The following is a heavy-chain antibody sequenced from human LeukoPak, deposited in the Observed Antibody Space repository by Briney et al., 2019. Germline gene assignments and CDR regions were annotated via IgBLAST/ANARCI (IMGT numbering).Heavy chain of an antibody. Sequence: GGSLRLSCAASGFTFSGCAMHWVRQAPGKGLEWVALLSYDGKNEYYADSVRGRFTISRDISKTTLYLQMSSLRVEDTAVYYCARDRLTLHYYYMDVWGKGTTVTVSS. CDR1: GFTFSGCA. CDR2: LSYDGKNE. CDR3: ARDRLTLHYYYMDV. J-gene: IGHJ6*03. V-gene: IGHV3-30*04. D-gene: IGHD4/OR15-4a*01.